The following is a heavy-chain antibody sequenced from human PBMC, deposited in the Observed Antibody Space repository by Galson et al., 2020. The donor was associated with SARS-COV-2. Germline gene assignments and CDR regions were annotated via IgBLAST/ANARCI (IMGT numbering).Heavy chain of an antibody. CDR2: IKSKTDGGTT. Sequence: GESLKISCAASGFTFSNAWMSWVRQAPGKGLEWVGRIKSKTDGGTTDYAAPVKGRFTISRDDSKNTLYLQMNSLKTEDTAVYYCTTDRSIFPDIVVVPAASYYYYYGMDVWGQGTTVTVSS. D-gene: IGHD2-2*01. CDR1: GFTFSNAW. J-gene: IGHJ6*02. CDR3: TTDRSIFPDIVVVPAASYYYYYGMDV. V-gene: IGHV3-15*01.